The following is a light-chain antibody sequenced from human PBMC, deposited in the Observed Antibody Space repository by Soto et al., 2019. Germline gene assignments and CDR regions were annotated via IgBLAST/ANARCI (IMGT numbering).Light chain of an antibody. J-gene: IGKJ3*01. V-gene: IGKV3-15*01. CDR3: QQYNNWPFT. CDR1: QSVSSN. Sequence: EIVMTQSPATLSVSPGERATLSCRASQSVSSNLAWYQQKPGQAPRLLIYGASTRATGIPARFSGSGSGTACTLTISSLQSEDFAVYYCQQYNNWPFTFGPGTTVDIK. CDR2: GAS.